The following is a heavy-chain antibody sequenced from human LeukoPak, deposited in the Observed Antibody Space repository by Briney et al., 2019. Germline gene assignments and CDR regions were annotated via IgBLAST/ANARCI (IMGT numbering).Heavy chain of an antibody. CDR1: GFTFSNYA. CDR3: AKTFRAVASAFDY. V-gene: IGHV3-23*01. J-gene: IGHJ4*02. CDR2: ISDNTSNT. Sequence: GGSLRLSCAAPGFTFSNYAMSWVRQAPGKGLEWVSAISDNTSNTYYADSVKGRFTISRDRSKNTLYLQMNSLRAEDTAVYYCAKTFRAVASAFDYWAQGTLVTVSS. D-gene: IGHD6-19*01.